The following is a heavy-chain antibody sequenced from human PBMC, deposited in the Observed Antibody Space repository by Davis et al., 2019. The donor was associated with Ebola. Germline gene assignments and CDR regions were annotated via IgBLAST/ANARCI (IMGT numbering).Heavy chain of an antibody. J-gene: IGHJ5*02. V-gene: IGHV1-69*04. D-gene: IGHD3-10*01. CDR2: IIPILGIA. Sequence: AASVKVSCKASGGTFSSYAISWVRQAPGQGLEWMGRIIPILGIANYAQKLQGRVTMTTGTSTSTAYMELRSLRSDDTAVYYCAREITMVRGGGWFDPWGQGTLVTVSS. CDR3: AREITMVRGGGWFDP. CDR1: GGTFSSYA.